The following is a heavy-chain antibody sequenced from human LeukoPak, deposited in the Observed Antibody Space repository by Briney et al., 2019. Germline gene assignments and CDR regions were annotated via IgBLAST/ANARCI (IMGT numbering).Heavy chain of an antibody. CDR3: ARQKDSSGYFDY. Sequence: SETLSLTCTVSGGSITNYYWSWLRQPPGEGLEWIGYVYASGATNSNPSLKSRVTISVDTSKNQFSLKLSSVTAADTAVYYCARQKDSSGYFDYWGQGTLVTVSS. CDR1: GGSITNYY. J-gene: IGHJ4*02. CDR2: VYASGAT. V-gene: IGHV4-59*08. D-gene: IGHD3-22*01.